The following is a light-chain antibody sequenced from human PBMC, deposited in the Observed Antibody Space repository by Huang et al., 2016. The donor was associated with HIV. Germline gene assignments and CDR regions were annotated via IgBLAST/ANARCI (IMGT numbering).Light chain of an antibody. CDR3: QQYERPPDT. CDR2: GAS. Sequence: EIVLTQSPGTLSLSPGERATLSCRASQSVGIYLAWYQQKPGQAPRLLIYGASTRVTGIPDRFSGGGSGTDLTLSISRLEPEDFAVYYCQQYERPPDTFGPGTKVNIK. V-gene: IGKV3-20*01. J-gene: IGKJ3*01. CDR1: QSVGIY.